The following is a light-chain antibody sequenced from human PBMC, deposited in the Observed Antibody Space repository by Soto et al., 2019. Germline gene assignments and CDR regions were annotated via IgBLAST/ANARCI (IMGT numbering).Light chain of an antibody. CDR1: SSDVGGYNY. CDR3: SSYTSSSTLLYV. V-gene: IGLV2-14*01. CDR2: DVS. J-gene: IGLJ1*01. Sequence: QSALTQPASVSGSPGQSITISCTGTSSDVGGYNYVSWYQQHPGKAPKHMIYDVSNRPSGVSNRFSGYKSGNTASLTISWLQAEDEADYYCSSYTSSSTLLYVFGTGTKVTVL.